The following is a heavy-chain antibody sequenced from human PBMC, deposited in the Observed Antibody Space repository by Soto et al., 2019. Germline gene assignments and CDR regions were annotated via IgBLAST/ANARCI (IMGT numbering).Heavy chain of an antibody. Sequence: QVQLVQSGAEVKKPGSSVKVSCKASGGTFNNYAISWVRQAPGKGLEWMGGIIPIIGTADYAHKFPGRLAISADESTGTIFMELSSLRSEDTALYYCARGGVDVVATSAFDYWGQGTLVTVSS. CDR1: GGTFNNYA. CDR3: ARGGVDVVATSAFDY. J-gene: IGHJ4*02. D-gene: IGHD5-12*01. V-gene: IGHV1-69*01. CDR2: IIPIIGTA.